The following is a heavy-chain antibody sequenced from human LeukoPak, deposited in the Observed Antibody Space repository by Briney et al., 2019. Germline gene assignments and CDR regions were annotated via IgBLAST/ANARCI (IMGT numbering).Heavy chain of an antibody. Sequence: GGSLRLSCAASGFTFSSYSMNWVRQAPGKGLEWVSYISSSSSTIYYADSVKGRFTISRDNAKNSLYLQMNSLRAEDTAVYYCARVPSGWFSFFDYWGRGTLVTVSS. D-gene: IGHD6-19*01. J-gene: IGHJ4*02. CDR1: GFTFSSYS. CDR2: ISSSSSTI. CDR3: ARVPSGWFSFFDY. V-gene: IGHV3-48*01.